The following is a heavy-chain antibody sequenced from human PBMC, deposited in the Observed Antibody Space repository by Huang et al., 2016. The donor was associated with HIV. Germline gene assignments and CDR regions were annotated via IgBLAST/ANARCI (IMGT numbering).Heavy chain of an antibody. D-gene: IGHD3-10*01. CDR2: ISYDGSNQ. J-gene: IGHJ4*02. CDR1: GFTFSSYA. V-gene: IGHV3-30*04. CDR3: ARGSAGVLWFGEM. Sequence: QERLVESGGGVVQPGRSLRLSCAASGFTFSSYAMHWVRQAPGKGRGGGAIISYDGSNQHYVDSVKGRFTISRDNSKKMLYLQMNSLRMGDTAVYYCARGSAGVLWFGEMWGQGTLVTVSS.